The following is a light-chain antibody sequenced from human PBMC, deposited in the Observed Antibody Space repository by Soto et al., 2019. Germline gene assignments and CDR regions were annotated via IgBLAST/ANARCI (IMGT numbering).Light chain of an antibody. J-gene: IGKJ1*01. CDR1: QSVSSD. CDR2: GAF. CDR3: QQYNNWPQT. V-gene: IGKV3-15*01. Sequence: EIVMTQSPATLSVSPGERATLSCRASQSVSSDLAWYHQKPGQAPRLLIYGAFTRATGIPARFSGSGSGTEFTLTINSLQSEDFAVYYCQQYNNWPQTFGQGTKVDIK.